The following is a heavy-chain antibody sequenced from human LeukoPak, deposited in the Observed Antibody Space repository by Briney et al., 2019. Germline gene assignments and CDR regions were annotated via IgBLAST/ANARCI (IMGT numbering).Heavy chain of an antibody. CDR1: GFTVSSNY. V-gene: IGHV3-53*01. J-gene: IGHJ5*02. CDR2: IYSGGST. CDR3: ASQYQLLDNWFDP. Sequence: PGGSLRLSRAASGFTVSSNYMSWVRQAPGKGLEWVSVIYSGGSTYYADSVKGRFTISRDNSKNTLYLQMNSLRAEDTAVYYCASQYQLLDNWFDPWGQGTLVTVSS. D-gene: IGHD2-2*01.